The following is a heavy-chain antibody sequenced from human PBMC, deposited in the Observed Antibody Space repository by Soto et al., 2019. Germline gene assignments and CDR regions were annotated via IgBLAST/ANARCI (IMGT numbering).Heavy chain of an antibody. CDR2: ISGSGEST. Sequence: GGSLRLSCVASGFTFGSYSISWIRQPPGKGLEWVATISGSGESTYYADSVKGRFTISRDNSKNTLYLQMSSLRAEDTAVYHCAKGGEYWYFDLWGRGTLVTVSS. CDR1: GFTFGSYS. D-gene: IGHD3-10*01. V-gene: IGHV3-23*01. J-gene: IGHJ2*01. CDR3: AKGGEYWYFDL.